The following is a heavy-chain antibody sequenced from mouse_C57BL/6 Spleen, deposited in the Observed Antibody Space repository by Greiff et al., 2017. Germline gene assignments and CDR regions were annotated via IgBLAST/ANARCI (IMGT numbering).Heavy chain of an antibody. CDR3: TRGGDYLRYFDV. Sequence: QVQLQQSGAELVRPGASVTLSCKASGYTFTDYDMPWVKQTPVHGLEWIGALDPETGGTAYAQKFKGKAILTADNSSSTAYMELRSLTSEDSAVYYWTRGGDYLRYFDVWGTGTTVTGSS. D-gene: IGHD2-4*01. CDR1: GYTFTDYD. CDR2: LDPETGGT. J-gene: IGHJ1*03. V-gene: IGHV1-15*01.